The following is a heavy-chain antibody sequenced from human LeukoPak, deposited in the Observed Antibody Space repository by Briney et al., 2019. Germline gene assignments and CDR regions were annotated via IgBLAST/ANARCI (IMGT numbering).Heavy chain of an antibody. V-gene: IGHV4-59*01. CDR3: ARVYQSAEYYFDY. CDR2: IYYTGST. J-gene: IGHJ4*02. Sequence: SETLSLTCTVSGGSIDSYYWSWIRQPPGKGLGWIGYIYYTGSTEYHPSLKSRVTISLDTSKNQSSLKLTSVTAADTAVYYCARVYQSAEYYFDYWGQGNLVSVSS. CDR1: GGSIDSYY. D-gene: IGHD2-2*01.